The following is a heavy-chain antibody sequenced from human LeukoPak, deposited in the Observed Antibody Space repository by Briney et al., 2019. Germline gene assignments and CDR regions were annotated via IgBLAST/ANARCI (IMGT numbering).Heavy chain of an antibody. Sequence: GGSLRLSCAASGFTFSSYAMHWVRQAPGKGLEWVAVISYDGSNKYYADSVKGRFTISRDNSKNTLYLQMNSLRAEDTAVYYCARDWASITMMRVYGMDVWGQGTTVTVSS. D-gene: IGHD3-22*01. CDR3: ARDWASITMMRVYGMDV. V-gene: IGHV3-30-3*01. CDR2: ISYDGSNK. J-gene: IGHJ6*02. CDR1: GFTFSSYA.